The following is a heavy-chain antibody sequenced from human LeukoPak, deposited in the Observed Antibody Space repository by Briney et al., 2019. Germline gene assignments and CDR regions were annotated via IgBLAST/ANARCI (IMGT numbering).Heavy chain of an antibody. CDR1: GFAFGTYA. CDR3: VKDKAYAFDI. V-gene: IGHV3-23*01. Sequence: GGSLRLSCEASGFAFGTYAMSWVRQAPGKGLEWVSATSGRGDKLYYADSVKGRFTISRDNSKNTLYLRMNSLRAGDTAMYYCVKDKAYAFDIWGQGTMVTVSS. J-gene: IGHJ3*02. CDR2: TSGRGDKL.